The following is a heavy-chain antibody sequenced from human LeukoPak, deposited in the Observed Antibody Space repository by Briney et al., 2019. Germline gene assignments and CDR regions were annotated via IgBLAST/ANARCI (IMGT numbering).Heavy chain of an antibody. CDR1: GFAFSRHG. D-gene: IGHD3-10*01. V-gene: IGHV3-30*02. CDR2: IPYDGNNK. J-gene: IGHJ6*03. Sequence: GGSLRLSCAASGFAFSRHGIHWVRQAPGKGLEWVAFIPYDGNNKFYADSVKGRFTISRDNSKNTLYLQMNSLRAEDTSAYYCAKGVGGSANYYYMDVWGTGTTVIVSS. CDR3: AKGVGGSANYYYMDV.